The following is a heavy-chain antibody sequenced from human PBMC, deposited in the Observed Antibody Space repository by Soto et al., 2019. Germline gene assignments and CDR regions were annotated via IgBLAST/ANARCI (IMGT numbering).Heavy chain of an antibody. Sequence: GGSLRLSCAASGFTVSSNYMSRVRQAPGKGLEWVSVIYSGGSTYYADSVKGRFTISRDNSKNTLYLQMNSLRAEDTAVYYCARMDTAIREDYWGQGTLVTVSS. V-gene: IGHV3-53*01. CDR3: ARMDTAIREDY. D-gene: IGHD5-18*01. CDR2: IYSGGST. CDR1: GFTVSSNY. J-gene: IGHJ4*02.